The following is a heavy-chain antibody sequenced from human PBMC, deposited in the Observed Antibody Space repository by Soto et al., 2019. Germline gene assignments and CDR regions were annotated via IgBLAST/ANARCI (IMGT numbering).Heavy chain of an antibody. Sequence: EVQLLESGGGLIQPGGSLRLSCVASGFTFSNYAMSWVRQAPGKGLEWVSSISQSGDDMYYADSVGGRFTISRDNSKNTLHLQMNSLRVEDTAVYYCAKAAQHWLVRGYGVDVWGQGTTVTVSS. CDR2: ISQSGDDM. CDR3: AKAAQHWLVRGYGVDV. J-gene: IGHJ6*02. D-gene: IGHD6-19*01. CDR1: GFTFSNYA. V-gene: IGHV3-23*01.